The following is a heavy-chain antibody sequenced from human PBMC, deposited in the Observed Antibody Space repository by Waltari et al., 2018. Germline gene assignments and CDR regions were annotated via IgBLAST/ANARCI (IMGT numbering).Heavy chain of an antibody. J-gene: IGHJ4*02. CDR3: AREGIAAPLDY. CDR1: GCTVSSYA. V-gene: IGHV1-69*04. Sequence: QVQLVQSGAAVKKPGSSVKGSCKASGCTVSSYAIRRGRQAPGHGLEWMGRIIPILGIANYAQKFQGRVTITADKSTSTAYMELSSLRSEDTAVYYCAREGIAAPLDYWGQGTLVTVSS. D-gene: IGHD6-13*01. CDR2: IIPILGIA.